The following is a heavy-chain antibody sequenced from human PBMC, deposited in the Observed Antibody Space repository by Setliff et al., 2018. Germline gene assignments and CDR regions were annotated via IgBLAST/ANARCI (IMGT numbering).Heavy chain of an antibody. CDR3: ARKGISALSGAFDM. J-gene: IGHJ3*02. V-gene: IGHV4-4*07. CDR1: GGSISNYY. CDR2: IYTSGST. Sequence: SETLSLTCTVSGGSISNYYWSWIRQPAGKGLEWIGRIYTSGSTNYNPSLKSRVTMSVXXXKNQFSXXXXXXTAAXTAVYYCARKGISALSGAFDMWGQGTMVTVSS. D-gene: IGHD1-26*01.